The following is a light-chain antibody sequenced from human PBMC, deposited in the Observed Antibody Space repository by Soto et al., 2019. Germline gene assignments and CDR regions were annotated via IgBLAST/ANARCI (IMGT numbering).Light chain of an antibody. CDR3: SSYEGSNNLVL. Sequence: QSALTQPPSASGSPGQSVTISCTGSSSDVGGYNYVSWYQQHPGKAPKLMIYEVNKRPSGVPNRFSGSKSGNTVSLTVSGLQAEDEAEYYCSSYEGSNNLVLFGGGTKITVL. J-gene: IGLJ2*01. V-gene: IGLV2-8*01. CDR1: SSDVGGYNY. CDR2: EVN.